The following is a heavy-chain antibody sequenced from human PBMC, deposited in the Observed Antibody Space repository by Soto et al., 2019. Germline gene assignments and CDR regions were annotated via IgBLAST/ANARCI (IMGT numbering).Heavy chain of an antibody. D-gene: IGHD5-12*01. CDR1: GATLDTFINYG. CDR3: ATGAATKILVLMYDALAI. CDR2: IIPVFGAA. J-gene: IGHJ3*02. Sequence: QVQLVQSGAEVKKPGSSVRVSCKASGATLDTFINYGITWVRHAPGQGLEWMGGIIPVFGAANHEQKFQGIVTISAEESTRTVNMELSSLISDDTAVYYCATGAATKILVLMYDALAIWGQGKMVTVPS. V-gene: IGHV1-69*12.